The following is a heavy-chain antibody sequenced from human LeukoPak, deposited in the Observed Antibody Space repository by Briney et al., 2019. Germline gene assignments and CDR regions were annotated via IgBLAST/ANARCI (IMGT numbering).Heavy chain of an antibody. V-gene: IGHV3-48*04. CDR1: GFIFGRDS. Sequence: GGSLRLSCAASGFIFGRDSMNWVRQAPGRGLEWISLISSSQRAINYGDSVKGRFTTSRDNAKNSLYLQMNSLRAEDTAVYYCASPNHPYSSSSEAFYWGQGTLVTVSS. CDR3: ASPNHPYSSSSEAFY. D-gene: IGHD6-6*01. CDR2: ISSSQRAI. J-gene: IGHJ4*02.